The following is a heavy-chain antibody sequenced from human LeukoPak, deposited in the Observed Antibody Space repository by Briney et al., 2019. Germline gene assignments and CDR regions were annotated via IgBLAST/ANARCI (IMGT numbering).Heavy chain of an antibody. CDR1: GGSISSSSYY. CDR2: IYYSGST. J-gene: IGHJ3*02. D-gene: IGHD2-15*01. V-gene: IGHV4-39*07. CDR3: ARWGRVVSAFDI. Sequence: KSSETLSLTCTVSGGSISSSSYYWGWIRQPPGKGLEWIGSIYYSGSTYYNPSLKSRVTISVDTSKNQFSLKLSSVTAADTAVYYCARWGRVVSAFDIWGQGTMVTVSS.